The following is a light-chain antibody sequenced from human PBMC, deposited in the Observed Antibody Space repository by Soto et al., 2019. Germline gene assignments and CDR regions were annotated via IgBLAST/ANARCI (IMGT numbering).Light chain of an antibody. CDR3: LQYNSLYT. V-gene: IGKV1-5*03. J-gene: IGKJ5*01. CDR2: KAS. Sequence: DIQMTQSPSTLSGSVGDRVTITCRASQTISSWLAWYQQKPGKAPKLLIYKASTLKSGVPSRFSGSGSGTQFTLTITSLQPDDFATYSCLQYNSLYTFGQGTRLEIK. CDR1: QTISSW.